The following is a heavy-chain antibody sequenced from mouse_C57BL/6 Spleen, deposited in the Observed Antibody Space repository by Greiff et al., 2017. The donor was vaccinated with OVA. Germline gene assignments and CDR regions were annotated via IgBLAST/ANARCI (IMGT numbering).Heavy chain of an antibody. V-gene: IGHV5-17*01. Sequence: EVMLVESGGGLVKPGGSLKLSCAASGFTFSDYGMHWVRQAPEKGLEWVAYISSGSSTIYYADTVKGRFTISRDNAKNTLFLQMTSLRSEDTAMYYCAKNWVSYAMDYWGQGTSVTVSS. CDR2: ISSGSSTI. CDR1: GFTFSDYG. J-gene: IGHJ4*01. CDR3: AKNWVSYAMDY. D-gene: IGHD4-1*01.